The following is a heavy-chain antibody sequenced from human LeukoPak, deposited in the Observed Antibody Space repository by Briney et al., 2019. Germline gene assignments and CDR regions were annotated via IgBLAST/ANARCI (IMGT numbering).Heavy chain of an antibody. CDR3: ARGIRRQDCSNGVCTYYYYYYMDV. J-gene: IGHJ6*03. Sequence: SETLSLTCTVSGGSISGYYWSWIRQPPGKGLEWIGFIHDSGNTYYNASLKSRVTISVDTSKNQLSLNLRSVAAADTAVYYCARGIRRQDCSNGVCTYYYYYYMDVWGKGTTVTVSS. CDR1: GGSISGYY. V-gene: IGHV4-59*01. CDR2: IHDSGNT. D-gene: IGHD2-8*01.